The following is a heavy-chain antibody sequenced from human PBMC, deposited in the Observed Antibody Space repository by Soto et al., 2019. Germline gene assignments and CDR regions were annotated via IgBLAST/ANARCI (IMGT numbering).Heavy chain of an antibody. V-gene: IGHV1-46*01. CDR3: ARYAGAYYDFRGGYSNYFDY. CDR1: GYTFTSCY. CDR2: IISSCGNT. D-gene: IGHD3-3*01. J-gene: IGHJ4*02. Sequence: ASVKVSCKASGYTFTSCYIHWVRQAPGQGLEWMGVIISSCGNTMYAQKFQGRVNMTRDTSTSTVYMELSSLRSEDTAVYYCARYAGAYYDFRGGYSNYFDYWGQGTLVTAPQ.